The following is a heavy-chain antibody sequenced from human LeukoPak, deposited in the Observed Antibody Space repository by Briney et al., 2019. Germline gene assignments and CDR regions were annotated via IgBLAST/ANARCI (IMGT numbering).Heavy chain of an antibody. CDR3: ARVRGAGLQYYYMDV. D-gene: IGHD1-26*01. V-gene: IGHV3-23*01. J-gene: IGHJ6*03. CDR1: GFTFSSYA. CDR2: ISGSGGST. Sequence: PGGSLRLSCAASGFTFSSYAMSWARQAPGKGLEWVSAISGSGGSTYYADSVKGRFTISRDNSKNTLYLQMNSLRADDTAVYYCARVRGAGLQYYYMDVWGKGTTVTVSS.